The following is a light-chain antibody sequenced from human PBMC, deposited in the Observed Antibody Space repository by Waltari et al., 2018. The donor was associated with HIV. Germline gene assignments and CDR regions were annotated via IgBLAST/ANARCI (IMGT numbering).Light chain of an antibody. Sequence: QFALTDPASVPGSPGQSIAISATGPSRAIGTYTKFSWYQQHTGKVPKLIIYDVNVRPSGVSDRFSGSKSGNTATLTISGLHSDDEADYYCCSYTVNSTGVFGAGTKITV. CDR3: CSYTVNSTGV. CDR2: DVN. CDR1: SRAIGTYTK. J-gene: IGLJ1*01. V-gene: IGLV2-14*03.